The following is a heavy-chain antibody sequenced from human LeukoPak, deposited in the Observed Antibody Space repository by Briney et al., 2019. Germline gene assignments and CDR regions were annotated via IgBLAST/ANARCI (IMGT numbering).Heavy chain of an antibody. Sequence: GGSLRLSCAASAFMFSDYNMNWVRQAPGKGLEWVSSISSSGNYKYYADSVKGRFTISRDNAKNSLSLQMNSLRAEDTAGYYCARVQEVGATTHFDYWGQGTLVTVSS. D-gene: IGHD1-26*01. CDR3: ARVQEVGATTHFDY. CDR2: ISSSGNYK. V-gene: IGHV3-21*01. CDR1: AFMFSDYN. J-gene: IGHJ4*02.